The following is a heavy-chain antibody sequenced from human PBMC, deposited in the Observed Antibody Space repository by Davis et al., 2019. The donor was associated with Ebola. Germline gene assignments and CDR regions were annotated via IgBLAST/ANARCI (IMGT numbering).Heavy chain of an antibody. V-gene: IGHV3-30*03. D-gene: IGHD4-17*01. CDR2: ISYDGNNQ. Sequence: GGSLRLSCAVSGFTFSKFDMHWVRQVPGKGLEWLAVISYDGNNQQYEDSVKGRFTISRDNSKNTLYLQMNSLRAEDTAVYYCARDGAYGDLIYYFDYWGQGTLVTVSS. CDR3: ARDGAYGDLIYYFDY. CDR1: GFTFSKFD. J-gene: IGHJ4*02.